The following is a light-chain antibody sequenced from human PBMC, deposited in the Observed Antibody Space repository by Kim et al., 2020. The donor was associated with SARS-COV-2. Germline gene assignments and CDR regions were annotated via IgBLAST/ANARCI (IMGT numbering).Light chain of an antibody. CDR3: QVGDSGADRVV. CDR1: NLGDYR. J-gene: IGLJ3*02. V-gene: IGLV3-21*04. Sequence: SYELTQPPSVSVAPGKTARISCGGNNLGDYRVHWYQQKPGQAPILVIYYDNLRPSGIPERFSGSNSGNTVTLTISRVEAGDEAEYYCQVGDSGADRVVFG. CDR2: YDN.